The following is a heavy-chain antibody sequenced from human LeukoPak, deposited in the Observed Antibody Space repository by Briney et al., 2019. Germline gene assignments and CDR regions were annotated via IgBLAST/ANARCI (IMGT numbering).Heavy chain of an antibody. J-gene: IGHJ4*02. V-gene: IGHV4-34*01. D-gene: IGHD4-23*01. CDR1: GGSFSGYY. CDR3: ARGVNSEDYFDY. Sequence: PSETLSLTCAVYGGSFSGYYWSWIRQPPGKGLEWIGEINHSGSTNYNPSLKSRVTISVDKSKNQFSLKLSSVTAADTAVYYCARGVNSEDYFDYWGQGTLVTVSS. CDR2: INHSGST.